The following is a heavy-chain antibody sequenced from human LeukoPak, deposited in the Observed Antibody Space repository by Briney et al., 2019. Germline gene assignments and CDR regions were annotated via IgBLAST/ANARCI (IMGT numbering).Heavy chain of an antibody. J-gene: IGHJ6*03. CDR2: IIPIFGTA. Sequence: ASVKVSCKASGGTFSSYAISWVRQAPGQGLEWMGGIIPIFGTANYAQKLQGRVTITTDESTSTAYMELSSLRSEDTAVYYCARDAQTYYDFWSGYSRYYYYMDVWGKGTTVTVSS. V-gene: IGHV1-69*05. D-gene: IGHD3-3*01. CDR1: GGTFSSYA. CDR3: ARDAQTYYDFWSGYSRYYYYMDV.